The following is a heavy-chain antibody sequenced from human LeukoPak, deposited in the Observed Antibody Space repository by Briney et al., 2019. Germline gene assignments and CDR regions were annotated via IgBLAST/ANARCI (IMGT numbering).Heavy chain of an antibody. CDR2: ISGSGGST. V-gene: IGHV3-23*01. J-gene: IGHJ6*02. Sequence: GGSLRLSCAASGFTFSSYAMSRVRQAPGKGLEWVSAISGSGGSTYYADSVKGRFTISRDNSKNTLYLQMNSLRAEDTAVYYCAKDWTYCSGGSCPYYYYYGMDVWGQGTTVTVSS. D-gene: IGHD2-15*01. CDR1: GFTFSSYA. CDR3: AKDWTYCSGGSCPYYYYYGMDV.